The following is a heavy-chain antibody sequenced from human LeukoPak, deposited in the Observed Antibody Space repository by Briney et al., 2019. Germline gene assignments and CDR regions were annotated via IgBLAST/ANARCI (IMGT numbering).Heavy chain of an antibody. Sequence: GGSLRLSCAASGFTFDDYAMPWVRQSPGKGLEWVSSISWNSGSIGYADSVKGRFTISRDNAKNSLYLQMNSLRAEDTALYYCAKDSWALLSPPQGMDVWGQGTTVTVSS. V-gene: IGHV3-9*01. D-gene: IGHD1-26*01. CDR2: ISWNSGSI. CDR3: AKDSWALLSPPQGMDV. CDR1: GFTFDDYA. J-gene: IGHJ6*02.